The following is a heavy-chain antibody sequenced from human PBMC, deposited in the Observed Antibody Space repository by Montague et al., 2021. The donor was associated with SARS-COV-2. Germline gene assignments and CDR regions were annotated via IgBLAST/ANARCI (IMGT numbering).Heavy chain of an antibody. CDR3: ARDRFDFGAGRQGTIDF. CDR2: MHFTGKT. CDR1: GDSITNHY. V-gene: IGHV4-4*07. J-gene: IGHJ4*02. Sequence: SETLSLTCSVSGDSITNHYWSWIRQPAGKGLEWVGRMHFTGKTNFSPFFSSRLTMSADTSKNQFSLKLTSVTAADTAIYFCARDRFDFGAGRQGTIDFWGQGTLVTVSS. D-gene: IGHD3-10*01.